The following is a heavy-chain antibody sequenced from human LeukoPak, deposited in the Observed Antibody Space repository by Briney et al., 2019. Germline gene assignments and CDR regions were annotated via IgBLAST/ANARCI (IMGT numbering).Heavy chain of an antibody. V-gene: IGHV3-30*18. D-gene: IGHD2-15*01. J-gene: IGHJ3*02. CDR1: GFTFSSYG. CDR3: ANLVYCSGGSCYPTFDAFDI. Sequence: GGSLRLSCAASGFTFSSYGMHWVRQAPGKGLEWVAVISHDGSNKYYADSVKGRFTISRDNSKNTLYVQMNSLRAEDTAVYYCANLVYCSGGSCYPTFDAFDIWGQGTMVTVSS. CDR2: ISHDGSNK.